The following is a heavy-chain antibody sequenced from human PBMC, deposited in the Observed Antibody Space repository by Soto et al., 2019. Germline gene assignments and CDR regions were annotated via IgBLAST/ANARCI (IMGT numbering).Heavy chain of an antibody. J-gene: IGHJ4*02. D-gene: IGHD2-15*01. V-gene: IGHV3-7*01. Sequence: PGGSLRLSCAASGFTFSSYWMSWVRQAPGKGLEWVANIKQDGSEKYYVDSVKGRFTISRDNAKNSLYLQMNSLRAEDTAVYYCARDKKLPPYPTDYWGQGTLVTVSS. CDR1: GFTFSSYW. CDR3: ARDKKLPPYPTDY. CDR2: IKQDGSEK.